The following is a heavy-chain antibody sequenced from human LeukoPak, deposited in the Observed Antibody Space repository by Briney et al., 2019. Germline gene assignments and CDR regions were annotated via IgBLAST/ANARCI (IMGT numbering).Heavy chain of an antibody. CDR2: ISGSGGST. CDR1: GFTFSDYS. V-gene: IGHV3-23*01. Sequence: GGSLSLSCAASGFTFSDYSMNWVRQAPGKGLEWVSAISGSGGSTYYADSVKGRFTISRDNSKNTLYLQMNSLRAEDTAVYYCAKDRPRGGRYCSGGSCANYYGMDVWGQGTTVTVSS. D-gene: IGHD2-15*01. CDR3: AKDRPRGGRYCSGGSCANYYGMDV. J-gene: IGHJ6*02.